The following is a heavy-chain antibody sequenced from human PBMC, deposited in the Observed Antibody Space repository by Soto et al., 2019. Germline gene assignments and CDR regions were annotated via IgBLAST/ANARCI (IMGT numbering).Heavy chain of an antibody. V-gene: IGHV1-18*01. CDR2: ISAYNGNT. CDR3: ARDQAKYCSGGSCYSVY. Sequence: ASVKVSCKASGYTFTSYGISWVRQAPGQGLEWMGWISAYNGNTNYAQKLQGRVTMTTDTSTSTAYMELRGLRSDDTAVYYCARDQAKYCSGGSCYSVYWGQGTLVTVSS. CDR1: GYTFTSYG. J-gene: IGHJ4*02. D-gene: IGHD2-15*01.